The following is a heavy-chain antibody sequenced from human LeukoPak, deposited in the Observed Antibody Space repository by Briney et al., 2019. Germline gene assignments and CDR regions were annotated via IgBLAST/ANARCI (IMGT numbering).Heavy chain of an antibody. CDR2: ITGRGVDT. CDR1: GFMFKSYA. CDR3: AKDIFSSVGTPDY. V-gene: IGHV3-23*01. J-gene: IGHJ4*02. D-gene: IGHD3-3*02. Sequence: GGSLRLSCAASGFMFKSYAMSWVRQAPGKGLEWLSGITGRGVDTKYADSVKGRFIISRHNSKNTVHLHLNGLTVEDAAVYYCAKDIFSSVGTPDYWGQGTRVTVSS.